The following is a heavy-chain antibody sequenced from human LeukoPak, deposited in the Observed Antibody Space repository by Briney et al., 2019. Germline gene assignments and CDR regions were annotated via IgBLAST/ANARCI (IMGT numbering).Heavy chain of an antibody. J-gene: IGHJ4*02. CDR1: GYTFTSYD. CDR3: AREDWYAAAAGTFDY. V-gene: IGHV1-8*03. CDR2: MNPNSGNT. Sequence: ASVKVSCKASGYTFTSYDINWVRQATGQGLEWMGWMNPNSGNTGYAQKLQGRITITRNTSISTAYMELSSLRSEDTAVYYCAREDWYAAAAGTFDYWGQGTLVTVSS. D-gene: IGHD6-13*01.